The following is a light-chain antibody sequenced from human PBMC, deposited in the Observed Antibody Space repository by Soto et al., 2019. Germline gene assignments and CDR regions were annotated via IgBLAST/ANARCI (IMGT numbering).Light chain of an antibody. CDR2: AAS. V-gene: IGKV1-27*01. CDR1: QGISNY. J-gene: IGKJ1*01. CDR3: QKYYSALWT. Sequence: DIQMTQSPSSLYASVGDRVTITCRASQGISNYLAWYQQNPGKVTKLLIYAASTLQSGVPSRFSGSGSGTDFTLTISSLQPEDVATYYCQKYYSALWTFGQGTKVEIK.